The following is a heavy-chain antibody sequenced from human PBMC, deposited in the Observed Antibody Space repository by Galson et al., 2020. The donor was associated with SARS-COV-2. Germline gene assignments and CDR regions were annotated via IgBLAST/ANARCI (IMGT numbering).Heavy chain of an antibody. V-gene: IGHV3-30*18. D-gene: IGHD3-10*01. CDR3: AKGYHPDLTYYYGSGRRNDLYYYCYGMDV. J-gene: IGHJ6*02. CDR2: ISYDGSNK. Sequence: TGGSLRLSCAASGFTFSSYGMHWVRQAPGKGLEWVAVISYDGSNKYYADSVNGRFSISRDNSKNTLYLQMNSLRAEDTAVYYCAKGYHPDLTYYYGSGRRNDLYYYCYGMDVWGQGTTVTVSS. CDR1: GFTFSSYG.